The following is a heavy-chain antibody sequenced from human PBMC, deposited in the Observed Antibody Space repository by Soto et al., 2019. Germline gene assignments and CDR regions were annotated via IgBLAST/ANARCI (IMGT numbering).Heavy chain of an antibody. J-gene: IGHJ6*03. CDR3: ARGGGGFDVRYFDWTPYYYYMDV. D-gene: IGHD3-9*01. Sequence: SETMSLTCTGAGGSISSYYWSWIRQPPGKGLEWIGYIYYSGSTNYKPSLKSRVTISVDTSKNQFSLKLSSVTAADTAVYYCARGGGGFDVRYFDWTPYYYYMDVWGKGTTVTVSS. CDR1: GGSISSYY. V-gene: IGHV4-59*01. CDR2: IYYSGST.